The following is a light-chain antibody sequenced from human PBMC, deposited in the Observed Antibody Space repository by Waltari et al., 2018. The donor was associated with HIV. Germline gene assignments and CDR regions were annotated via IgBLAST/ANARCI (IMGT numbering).Light chain of an antibody. V-gene: IGLV2-23*02. CDR1: NSDVGSYNL. CDR3: CSYAGSRTYVV. J-gene: IGLJ2*01. Sequence: QSALTQPASVSGSPGQSITISCTGTNSDVGSYNLVSWYQQHPGKAPKLMIYEVTKRPSVVSNRFSGSKSGNTASLTISGLQAEDEADYYCCSYAGSRTYVVFGGGTKLTVL. CDR2: EVT.